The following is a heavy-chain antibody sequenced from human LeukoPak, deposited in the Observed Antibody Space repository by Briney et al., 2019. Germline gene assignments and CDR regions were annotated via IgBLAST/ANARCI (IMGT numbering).Heavy chain of an antibody. V-gene: IGHV1-58*01. CDR1: GFTFTSSA. CDR3: AASGYSGYDFGY. D-gene: IGHD5-12*01. CDR2: IVVGSGNT. Sequence: TSVKVSCKASGFTFTSSAVQWVRQARGQRLEWIGWIVVGSGNTKYAQKFQERVTMTRDMSTTTAYMELSSLSSEDTAVYYCAASGYSGYDFGYWGQGTLVTVSS. J-gene: IGHJ4*02.